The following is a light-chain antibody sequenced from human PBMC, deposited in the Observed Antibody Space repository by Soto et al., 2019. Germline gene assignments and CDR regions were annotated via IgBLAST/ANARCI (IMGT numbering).Light chain of an antibody. CDR3: SSYTSLSTLV. Sequence: QSVLTQPPSVSGSPGQSITISCTGTSSDVGGYNYVSWYQQHPGKAPKLMIYDVSNRPSGVSNRFSGSKSGSTASLTISGLQDEDEADYYCSSYTSLSTLVFGTGTKLTVL. J-gene: IGLJ1*01. CDR2: DVS. V-gene: IGLV2-14*01. CDR1: SSDVGGYNY.